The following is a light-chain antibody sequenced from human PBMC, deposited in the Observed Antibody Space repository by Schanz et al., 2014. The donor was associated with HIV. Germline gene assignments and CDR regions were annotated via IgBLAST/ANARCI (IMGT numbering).Light chain of an antibody. Sequence: QSVLTQPPSASGTPGQRVTISCSGSSSNIGSKHVNRYQQLPGTAPKLLIYSNKQRPSGVPDRFSGSKSGTSASLAISGLQSEDEADYYCSSYTTGGTLVFGGGTKLTVL. CDR2: SNK. CDR3: SSYTTGGTLV. J-gene: IGLJ3*02. V-gene: IGLV1-44*01. CDR1: SSNIGSKH.